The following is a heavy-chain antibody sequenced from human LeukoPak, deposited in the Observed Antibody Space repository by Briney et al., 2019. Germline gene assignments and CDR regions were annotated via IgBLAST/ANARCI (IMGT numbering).Heavy chain of an antibody. D-gene: IGHD3-22*01. V-gene: IGHV3-23*01. CDR3: AKGGYYDSSGYYR. CDR1: GFTFSSYA. J-gene: IGHJ4*02. CDR2: ISGSGGST. Sequence: GGSLRLSCAASGFTFSSYAMSWVRQAPGKGLEWVSAISGSGGSTYYADSVKGRFTISRDNSKNTLYLQMNGLRAEDTAVYYCAKGGYYDSSGYYRWGQGTLVTVSS.